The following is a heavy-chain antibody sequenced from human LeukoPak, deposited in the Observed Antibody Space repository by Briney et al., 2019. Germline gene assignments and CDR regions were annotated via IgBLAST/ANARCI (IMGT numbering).Heavy chain of an antibody. Sequence: GGSLSLSCAASGFTFSTYAMTWVRQAPGKGLEWVSAISGSGGSTYYADSVKGRFTISRDNSKNTLYLQMDSLRAEDTAVYYCAKDPYCSSTSCYFVGYWGQGTLVTVSS. CDR2: ISGSGGST. CDR3: AKDPYCSSTSCYFVGY. D-gene: IGHD2-2*01. CDR1: GFTFSTYA. J-gene: IGHJ4*02. V-gene: IGHV3-23*01.